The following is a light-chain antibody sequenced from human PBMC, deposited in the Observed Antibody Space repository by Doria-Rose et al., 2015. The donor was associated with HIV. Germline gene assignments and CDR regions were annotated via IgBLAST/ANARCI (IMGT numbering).Light chain of an antibody. Sequence: QSPESLGMSLGERATLNCKFNQSLLYTSKNYLAWYQQKPGQPPKLLIYWASTRQSGVPARFSGSGSGTDFTLTISSLEAEDVAVYYCQQYYDTPSFGPGTTVDIK. CDR2: WAS. CDR3: QQYYDTPS. CDR1: QSLLYTSKNY. V-gene: IGKV4-1*01. J-gene: IGKJ3*01.